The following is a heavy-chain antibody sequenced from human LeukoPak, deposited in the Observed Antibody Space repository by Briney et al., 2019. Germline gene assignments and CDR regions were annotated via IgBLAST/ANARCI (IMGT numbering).Heavy chain of an antibody. CDR2: IYYSGST. J-gene: IGHJ4*02. V-gene: IGHV4-39*01. Sequence: SSETLPLTCAVSGGSISSGGYSWSWIRQPPGKGLEWIGSIYYSGSTYYNPSLKSRVTISVDTSKNQFSLKLSSVTAADTAVYYCASSRTRGYDFWSGYYTREFDYWGQGTLVTVSS. CDR3: ASSRTRGYDFWSGYYTREFDY. CDR1: GGSISSGGYS. D-gene: IGHD3-3*01.